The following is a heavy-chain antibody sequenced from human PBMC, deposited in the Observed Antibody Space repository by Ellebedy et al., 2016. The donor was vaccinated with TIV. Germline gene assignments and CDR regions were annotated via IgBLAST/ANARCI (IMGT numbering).Heavy chain of an antibody. CDR3: ARGTPSRYSSGWYPGY. D-gene: IGHD6-19*01. V-gene: IGHV1-3*01. Sequence: ASVKVSCKASGYTFTGYYMHWVRQAPGQRLEWMGWINAGNGNTKYSQKFQGRVTITRDTSASTAYMELSSLRSEDTAVYYCARGTPSRYSSGWYPGYWGQGTLVTVSS. CDR1: GYTFTGYY. J-gene: IGHJ4*02. CDR2: INAGNGNT.